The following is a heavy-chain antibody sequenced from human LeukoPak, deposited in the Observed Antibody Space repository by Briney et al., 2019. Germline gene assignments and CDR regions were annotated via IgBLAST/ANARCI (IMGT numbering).Heavy chain of an antibody. D-gene: IGHD2-2*01. J-gene: IGHJ4*02. CDR2: INWKSDKI. Sequence: GGSLRLSCVGSGYSFDEYAMHWVRQAPGKGLEWVSGINWKSDKIGYADSVKGRFTISRDNSTNSLYLQMNSLRVEDTALYYCAKDRYCTSSSCPIDYWGQGTMVTVSS. CDR3: AKDRYCTSSSCPIDY. CDR1: GYSFDEYA. V-gene: IGHV3-9*01.